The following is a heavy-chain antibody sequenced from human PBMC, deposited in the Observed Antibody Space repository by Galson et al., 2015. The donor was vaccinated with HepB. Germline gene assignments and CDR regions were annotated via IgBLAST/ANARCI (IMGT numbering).Heavy chain of an antibody. CDR1: GGSIISSRNY. V-gene: IGHV4-39*01. Sequence: ETLSLTCTVSGGSIISSRNYWGWIRQPPGKGLEWIGGIYYSGSTHYNPSLKSRPTLSVDTSKNQFSLKLSSVTAADTAVYYCARPRYCSSASCSATFDYWGQGTLVTVSS. D-gene: IGHD2-2*01. CDR2: IYYSGST. CDR3: ARPRYCSSASCSATFDY. J-gene: IGHJ4*02.